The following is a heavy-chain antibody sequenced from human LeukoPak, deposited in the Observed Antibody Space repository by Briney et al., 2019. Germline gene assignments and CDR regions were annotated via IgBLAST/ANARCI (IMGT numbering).Heavy chain of an antibody. CDR2: INHSGST. Sequence: SETLSLTCAVYGGSFSGYYWSWIRQPPGKGLEWIGEINHSGSTNYNPSLKSRVTISVDTSKNQFSLKLSSVTAADTAVYYCARGRYREITIFGVANPSHNNWFDPWGQGTLVTVSS. J-gene: IGHJ5*02. V-gene: IGHV4-34*01. D-gene: IGHD3-3*01. CDR1: GGSFSGYY. CDR3: ARGRYREITIFGVANPSHNNWFDP.